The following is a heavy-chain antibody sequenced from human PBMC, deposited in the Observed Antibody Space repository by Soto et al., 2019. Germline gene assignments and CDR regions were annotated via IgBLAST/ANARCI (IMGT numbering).Heavy chain of an antibody. CDR3: AKDRTVAARNFDY. CDR1: GFVFSDYA. D-gene: IGHD6-6*01. CDR2: ISTSIDAT. Sequence: GGSLRISCAASGFVFSDYAIHWVLQAQGKGLEWVSAISTSIDATYYADSVKGRFTISRDDSKNKLYLQMNSLRAEDSAVYYCAKDRTVAARNFDYWGQGPRVTVS. J-gene: IGHJ4*02. V-gene: IGHV3-23*01.